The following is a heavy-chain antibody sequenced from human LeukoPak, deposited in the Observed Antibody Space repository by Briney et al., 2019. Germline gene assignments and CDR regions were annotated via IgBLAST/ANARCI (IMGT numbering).Heavy chain of an antibody. CDR3: ARRVYYGSGRYAAFDI. J-gene: IGHJ3*02. V-gene: IGHV5-51*01. Sequence: ESLKISCKGSGYSFTSYWIGWVRQMPGKGLEWMGIIYPGDSDTRYSPSFQGQVTISADKSISTAYLQWSSLKASDTAMYYCARRVYYGSGRYAAFDIWGQGTMVTVSS. CDR1: GYSFTSYW. CDR2: IYPGDSDT. D-gene: IGHD3-10*01.